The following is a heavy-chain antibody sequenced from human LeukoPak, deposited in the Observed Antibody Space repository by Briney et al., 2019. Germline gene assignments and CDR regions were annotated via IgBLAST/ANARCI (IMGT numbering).Heavy chain of an antibody. V-gene: IGHV4-61*02. CDR2: IYISTTT. CDR1: DGSISSGSSN. CDR3: ARIVYYYDSGGFRDYFDS. D-gene: IGHD3-22*01. Sequence: SETLSLTCTVTDGSISSGSSNWNWLPQPAGMGLEWMGSIYISTTTNYNPSLKSRVTISLDKSTNQFSLKLSSVTAADTAVYYCARIVYYYDSGGFRDYFDSWGQGTLVTVSS. J-gene: IGHJ4*02.